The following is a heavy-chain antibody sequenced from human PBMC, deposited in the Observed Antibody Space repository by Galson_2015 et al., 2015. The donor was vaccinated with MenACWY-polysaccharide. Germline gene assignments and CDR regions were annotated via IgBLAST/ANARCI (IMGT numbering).Heavy chain of an antibody. CDR1: GSRFSNSG. CDR3: ARVASRIVFHTFDI. J-gene: IGHJ3*02. Sequence: SLRLSCAASGSRFSNSGMHWVRQAPGKGLEWVAVIQYDGSNKEYADSVKGRFTISRDNSKNTVFLEMNTLGVEDTAAYYCARVASRIVFHTFDIWRQGTMVSVAS. D-gene: IGHD2-2*01. V-gene: IGHV3-33*01. CDR2: IQYDGSNK.